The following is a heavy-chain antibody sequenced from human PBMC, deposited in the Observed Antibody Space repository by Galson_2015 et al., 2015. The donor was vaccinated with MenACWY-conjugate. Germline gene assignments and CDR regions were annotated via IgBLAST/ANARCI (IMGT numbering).Heavy chain of an antibody. D-gene: IGHD5-18*01. CDR3: TRDGYSYGLGDAFEI. CDR1: GFTFGDYA. CDR2: IRSKAYGGTT. J-gene: IGHJ3*02. V-gene: IGHV3-49*03. Sequence: SLRLSCAASGFTFGDYAMSWFRQAPGKGLEWVGFIRSKAYGGTTEYAASVKGRFTISRDDSKSIAYLQMNSLKTEDTAVYYCTRDGYSYGLGDAFEIWGQGTMVTVSS.